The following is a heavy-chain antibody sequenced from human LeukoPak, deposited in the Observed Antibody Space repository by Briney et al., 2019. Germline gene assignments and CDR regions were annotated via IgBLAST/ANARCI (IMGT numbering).Heavy chain of an antibody. CDR1: GFTFSSYA. D-gene: IGHD2-2*01. Sequence: GGSLRLSCAASGFTFSSYAMSWVRQAPGKGLEWVSAISGSGGSTYYADSVKGRFTFSRDNSKNTLYLQMNSLRAEDTAVYYCAKGPGPYCSSTSCYFDYWGQGTLVTVSS. V-gene: IGHV3-23*01. J-gene: IGHJ4*02. CDR3: AKGPGPYCSSTSCYFDY. CDR2: ISGSGGST.